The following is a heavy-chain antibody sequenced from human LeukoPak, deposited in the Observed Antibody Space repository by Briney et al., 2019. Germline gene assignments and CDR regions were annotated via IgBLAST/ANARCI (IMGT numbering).Heavy chain of an antibody. J-gene: IGHJ5*02. CDR3: ARPLSEGFDP. Sequence: GGSLRLSCAASGFTFSSYSMNWVRQAPGKGLEWVSSISSSSSYIYYADSVKGRFTISRDNAKNSLYLRMNSLRAEDTAVYYCARPLSEGFDPWGQGTLVTVSS. D-gene: IGHD3-16*02. CDR2: ISSSSSYI. CDR1: GFTFSSYS. V-gene: IGHV3-21*01.